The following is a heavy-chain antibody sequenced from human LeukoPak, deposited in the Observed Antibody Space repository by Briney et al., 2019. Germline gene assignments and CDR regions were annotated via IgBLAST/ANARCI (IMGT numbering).Heavy chain of an antibody. CDR2: ISSNGGST. V-gene: IGHV3-64*01. CDR1: GFTFSSYA. D-gene: IGHD3-22*01. Sequence: GGSLRLSCAASGFTFSSYAMHWVRQAPGKGLEYVSAISSNGGSTYYANSVKGRFTISRDNSKNTLYLQMGSLRAEDMAVYYCARERLSYYDSSGSYYVDYWGQGTLVTVSS. J-gene: IGHJ4*01. CDR3: ARERLSYYDSSGSYYVDY.